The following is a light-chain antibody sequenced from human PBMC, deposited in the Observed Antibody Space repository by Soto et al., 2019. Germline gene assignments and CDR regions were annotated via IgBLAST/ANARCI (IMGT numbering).Light chain of an antibody. V-gene: IGKV1-12*01. CDR1: QAINNR. CDR3: QQYYYTPYS. J-gene: IGKJ2*03. CDR2: FAS. Sequence: DLPLTQSPSSVSASVGDTVTITCRSSQAINNRLAWLQQQAGRAPKLLISFASTLVSGVPPRYTGSGSGTDFTLTINSLQPEDVAVYYCQQYYYTPYSFGQGTKLEIK.